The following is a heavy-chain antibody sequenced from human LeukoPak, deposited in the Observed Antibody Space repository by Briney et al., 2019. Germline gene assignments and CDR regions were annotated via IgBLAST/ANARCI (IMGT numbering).Heavy chain of an antibody. Sequence: SVKVSCKASGGTFSSYAISWVRQAPGQGLEWMGGIIPIFGTANYAQKFQGRVTITADESTSTAYMELSSLRSEDTAVYYCARGWGIVVVPAALYYYYGMDVWGQGTTVTVSS. CDR1: GGTFSSYA. D-gene: IGHD2-2*01. V-gene: IGHV1-69*13. CDR2: IIPIFGTA. CDR3: ARGWGIVVVPAALYYYYGMDV. J-gene: IGHJ6*02.